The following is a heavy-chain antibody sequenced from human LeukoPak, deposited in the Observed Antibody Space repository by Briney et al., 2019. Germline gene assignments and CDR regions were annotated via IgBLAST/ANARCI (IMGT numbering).Heavy chain of an antibody. J-gene: IGHJ6*02. Sequence: GGSLRLSCAASGFTFSSYWMHWVRQAPGKGLVWVSRINSDGSSTSYADSVRGRFTISRDNAKNTLYLQMNSLRAEDTALYYCARGTKSQYYNYGMDVWGQGTTVTVSS. CDR3: ARGTKSQYYNYGMDV. CDR1: GFTFSSYW. CDR2: INSDGSST. V-gene: IGHV3-74*01.